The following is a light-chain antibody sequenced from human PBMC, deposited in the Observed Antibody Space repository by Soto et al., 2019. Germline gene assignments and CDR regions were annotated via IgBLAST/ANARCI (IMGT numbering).Light chain of an antibody. CDR2: DAS. J-gene: IGKJ2*01. V-gene: IGKV1-13*02. Sequence: AIQLTQSPSSLSASVGDRVTITCRASQGISSALAWYQQKPGKAPKLLIYDASSLESGVPSRFSGSGSGTDFTFTISSLQPGDSATYYCQQYYSYPYTFGQGTKLEI. CDR3: QQYYSYPYT. CDR1: QGISSA.